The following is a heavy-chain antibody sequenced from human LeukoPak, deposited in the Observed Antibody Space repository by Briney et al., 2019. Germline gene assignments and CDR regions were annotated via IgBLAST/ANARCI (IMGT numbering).Heavy chain of an antibody. J-gene: IGHJ4*02. CDR3: ARGKGIAVSSFDY. V-gene: IGHV3-23*01. D-gene: IGHD6-19*01. CDR1: GFTFGSYA. Sequence: GGSLRLSCAASGFTFGSYAMSWVRQGPGKGLEWVSGISGSGGSTYYADSVKGRCTISRDNSKNTLSLQMNSLRAEDTALYYCARGKGIAVSSFDYWGQGTLVTVSS. CDR2: ISGSGGST.